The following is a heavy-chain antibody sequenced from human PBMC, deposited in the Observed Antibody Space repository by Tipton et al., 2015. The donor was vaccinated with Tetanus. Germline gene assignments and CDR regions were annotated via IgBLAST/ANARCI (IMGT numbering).Heavy chain of an antibody. CDR3: ARDSIKASWGPPELFDY. CDR2: ISSNGGST. Sequence: SLRLSCSASGFTFSSYAMHWVRQAPGQGLEYVSAISSNGGSTYYADSVKGRFTISRDNSKNTLYLQMSSLRAEDTAVYYCARDSIKASWGPPELFDYWGQGTLVTVSS. D-gene: IGHD1-26*01. CDR1: GFTFSSYA. J-gene: IGHJ4*02. V-gene: IGHV3-64D*08.